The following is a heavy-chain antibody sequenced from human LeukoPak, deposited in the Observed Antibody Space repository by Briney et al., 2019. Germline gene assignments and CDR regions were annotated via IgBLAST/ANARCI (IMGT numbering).Heavy chain of an antibody. D-gene: IGHD6-19*01. Sequence: QPGGSLRLSCAATGLSVNSNFMSWVRQAPGKGLEWVSVIYGGGSTYYADSVKGRFTISRDTPKNTLYLQMNSLRVEDTAVYYCASWPVGWYGEDSWGQGTLVTVSS. CDR2: IYGGGST. CDR3: ASWPVGWYGEDS. J-gene: IGHJ4*02. V-gene: IGHV3-53*01. CDR1: GLSVNSNF.